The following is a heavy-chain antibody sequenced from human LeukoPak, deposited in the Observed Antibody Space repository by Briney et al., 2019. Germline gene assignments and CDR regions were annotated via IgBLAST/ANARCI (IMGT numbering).Heavy chain of an antibody. D-gene: IGHD3/OR15-3a*01. J-gene: IGHJ3*02. Sequence: ASVKVSCKASGGTFSSYAISWVRQAPGQGLEWMGGIIPIFGTANYAQKFQGRVTITADESTSTAYMELSSLRSEDTAVYYCARDVNLGLGENAFDIWAKGQWSPSLQ. CDR3: ARDVNLGLGENAFDI. CDR1: GGTFSSYA. V-gene: IGHV1-69*01. CDR2: IIPIFGTA.